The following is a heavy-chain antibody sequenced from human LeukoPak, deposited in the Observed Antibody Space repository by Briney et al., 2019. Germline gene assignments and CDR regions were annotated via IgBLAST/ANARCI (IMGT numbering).Heavy chain of an antibody. Sequence: ASVKVSCKASGGTFSNYAITWVRQAPGKGLEWMGGFDPEDGETIYAQKFQGRVTMTEDTSTDTAYMELSSLRSEDTAVYYCAREGSSSGFDYWGQGPRSPSPQ. V-gene: IGHV1-24*01. CDR1: GGTFSNYA. CDR2: FDPEDGET. D-gene: IGHD3-22*01. CDR3: AREGSSSGFDY. J-gene: IGHJ4*02.